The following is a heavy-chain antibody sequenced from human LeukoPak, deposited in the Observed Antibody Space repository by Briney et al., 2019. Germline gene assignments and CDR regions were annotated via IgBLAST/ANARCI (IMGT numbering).Heavy chain of an antibody. CDR2: ISAGGDLT. D-gene: IGHD5-24*01. J-gene: IGHJ4*02. CDR3: ARDRGGDIGLGYFDY. V-gene: IGHV3-23*01. Sequence: GGSLRLSCAASRFSFSAYPMGWVRRAPGRGLEWVSGISAGGDLTFHADPVKGRFTISRDNSKNTLYLQMNSLRADDTAEYYCARDRGGDIGLGYFDYWGQGTLVTVSS. CDR1: RFSFSAYP.